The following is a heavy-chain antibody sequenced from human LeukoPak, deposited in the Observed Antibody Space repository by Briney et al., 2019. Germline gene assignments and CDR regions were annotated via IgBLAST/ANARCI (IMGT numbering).Heavy chain of an antibody. Sequence: GGSLRLSCAASGFTFNDYGMHWVRQAPGKGLEWVAVISYDGSNKYYTDSVKGRFTISRDNSRSTLYLQMNSLRAEDTAVYYCARDILRADSSGYYPVFSWSPLDVWGKGTTVTISS. J-gene: IGHJ6*04. CDR2: ISYDGSNK. V-gene: IGHV3-30*03. CDR1: GFTFNDYG. CDR3: ARDILRADSSGYYPVFSWSPLDV. D-gene: IGHD3-22*01.